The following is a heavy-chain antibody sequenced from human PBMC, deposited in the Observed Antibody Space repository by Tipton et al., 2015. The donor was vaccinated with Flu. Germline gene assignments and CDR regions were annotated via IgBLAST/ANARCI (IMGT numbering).Heavy chain of an antibody. D-gene: IGHD1-26*01. V-gene: IGHV4-4*07. CDR1: GGSISSHY. J-gene: IGHJ6*02. Sequence: TLSLTCTVSGGSISSHYWRWIRQSAGKGLEWIGRMYITGSTNYNPSLKSRVAMSLDTSKNQFSLRLSYVTSADTALYYCARSGNYLYFNAMDVWGQGTTVTVSS. CDR2: MYITGST. CDR3: ARSGNYLYFNAMDV.